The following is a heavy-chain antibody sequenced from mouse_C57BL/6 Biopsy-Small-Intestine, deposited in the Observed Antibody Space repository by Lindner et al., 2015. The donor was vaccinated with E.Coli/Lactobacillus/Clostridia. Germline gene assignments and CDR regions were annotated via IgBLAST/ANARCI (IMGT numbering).Heavy chain of an antibody. J-gene: IGHJ2*01. Sequence: VQLQESGPELVKPGASVKMSCKASGYSFTGYNMHWVKQSYGKSLEWIGYIDPYNGVTNYNQKFKGKATLTVDKSSSTAYMQLNSLTSEDSAVYYCARRERDTSGYVYFDYWGQGTTLTVSS. CDR2: IDPYNGVT. V-gene: IGHV1S135*01. CDR3: ARRERDTSGYVYFDY. CDR1: GYSFTGYN. D-gene: IGHD3-2*01.